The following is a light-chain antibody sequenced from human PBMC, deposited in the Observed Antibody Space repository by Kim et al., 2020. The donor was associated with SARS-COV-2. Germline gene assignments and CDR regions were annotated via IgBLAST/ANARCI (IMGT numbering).Light chain of an antibody. CDR2: RNN. J-gene: IGLJ2*01. CDR3: TAWDHNLSAHV. V-gene: IGLV10-54*04. CDR1: KRNVGNEG. Sequence: QTAMLDCTGNKRNVGNEGVFWLQQPQGHPPKLVSYRNNKRHSGISERFSATRSGDTASLTITGLQPEDEAVYYCTAWDHNLSAHVFGGGTQLTVL.